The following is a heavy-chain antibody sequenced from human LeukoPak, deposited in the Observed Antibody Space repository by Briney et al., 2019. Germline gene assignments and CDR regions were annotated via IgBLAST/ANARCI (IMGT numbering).Heavy chain of an antibody. CDR3: ARVEAQWVASHWFDP. CDR2: IYTSSGST. CDR1: GASISSNNFY. J-gene: IGHJ5*02. D-gene: IGHD6-19*01. Sequence: SETLPLTCTVSGASISSNNFYWSWIRQPAGKGLEWIGRIYTSSGSTNYNPSLKSRVIISMDTSKNLISLRLNSVAAADTAVYYCARVEAQWVASHWFDPWGQGTQVTVSS. V-gene: IGHV4-61*02.